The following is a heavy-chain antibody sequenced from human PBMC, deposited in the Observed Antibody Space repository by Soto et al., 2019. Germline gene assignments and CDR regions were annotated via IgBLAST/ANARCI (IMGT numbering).Heavy chain of an antibody. CDR2: ISSVGGDA. Sequence: VELLESGGGLVQPGGSLRLSCAASGFTLNNFAMSWVRQAPGEGLEWVSGISSVGGDANYADSVKGRFTISRDYSKNTVYLQMSSLRGEDTAVYYCAKDRMPVSGSSFDFWGQGILVTVSS. V-gene: IGHV3-23*01. J-gene: IGHJ4*02. D-gene: IGHD6-19*01. CDR1: GFTLNNFA. CDR3: AKDRMPVSGSSFDF.